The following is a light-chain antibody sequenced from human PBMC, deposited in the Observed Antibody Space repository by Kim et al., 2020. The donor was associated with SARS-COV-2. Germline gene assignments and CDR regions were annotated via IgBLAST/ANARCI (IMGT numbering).Light chain of an antibody. CDR3: QSYDSSNQV. V-gene: IGLV6-57*02. J-gene: IGLJ3*02. Sequence: GKTVTISCTGSSGSIASNYVQWYQQRPGSAPTTVIYEDNQRPSGVPDRFSGSIDSSSNAASLTISGLKTEDEADYYCQSYDSSNQVFGGGTQLTVL. CDR1: SGSIASNY. CDR2: EDN.